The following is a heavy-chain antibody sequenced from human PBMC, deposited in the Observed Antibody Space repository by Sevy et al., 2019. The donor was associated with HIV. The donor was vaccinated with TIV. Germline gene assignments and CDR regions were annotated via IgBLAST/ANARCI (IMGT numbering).Heavy chain of an antibody. D-gene: IGHD3-10*01. CDR2: INHSGST. Sequence: SETLSLTCAVYGGSFSGYYWSWIRQPPGKGLEWIGEINHSGSTNYNPSLKSRVTISVDTSKNQFSLKLSSVTAADTAVYYCARAHVITMVRGVIIEGPYYFDYWGQGTLVTVSS. J-gene: IGHJ4*02. V-gene: IGHV4-34*01. CDR1: GGSFSGYY. CDR3: ARAHVITMVRGVIIEGPYYFDY.